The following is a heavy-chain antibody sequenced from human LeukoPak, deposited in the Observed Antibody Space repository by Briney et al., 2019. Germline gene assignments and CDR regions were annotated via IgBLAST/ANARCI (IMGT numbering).Heavy chain of an antibody. V-gene: IGHV1-2*02. D-gene: IGHD3-9*01. CDR2: INPNSGGT. Sequence: GASVKVSCKASGYTFTGYYMHWVRPAPGQGLEWMGWINPNSGGTKNTQKFQGRVTVARDTSISTAYMELSRLRSDDTAVYYCARRGPLRYFDWLFPPNPARYYFDYWGQGTLVTVSS. CDR1: GYTFTGYY. J-gene: IGHJ4*02. CDR3: ARRGPLRYFDWLFPPNPARYYFDY.